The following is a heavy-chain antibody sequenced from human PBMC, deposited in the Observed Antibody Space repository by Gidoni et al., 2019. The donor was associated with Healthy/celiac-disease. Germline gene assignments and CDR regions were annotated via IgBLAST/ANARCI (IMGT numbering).Heavy chain of an antibody. Sequence: EVQLVESGGGLVQPGGSLSLSFAASCFTFSSYAMSWLRQAPGQGLEWVSAISGSGGSTYYADAGKGRFTISRDNSKNTLYLQMNSLRAEDTAVYYCAKDKMGERYFQHWGQGTLVTVSS. CDR1: CFTFSSYA. J-gene: IGHJ1*01. CDR2: ISGSGGST. D-gene: IGHD3-16*01. V-gene: IGHV3-23*04. CDR3: AKDKMGERYFQH.